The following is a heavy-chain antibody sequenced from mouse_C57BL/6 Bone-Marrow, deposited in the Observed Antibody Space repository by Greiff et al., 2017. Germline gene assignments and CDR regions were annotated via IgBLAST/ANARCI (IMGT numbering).Heavy chain of an antibody. J-gene: IGHJ4*01. V-gene: IGHV1-72*01. Sequence: QVQLQQPGAELVKPGASVKLSCKASGYTFTSYWMHWVKQRPGRGLEWIGRIDPNSGGTKYNEKFKSKATLTVDKPSSTAYMQLSSLTSEDSAVYYCARWGKLRVYAMGYWGQGTSVTVSS. CDR1: GYTFTSYW. CDR2: IDPNSGGT. CDR3: ARWGKLRVYAMGY. D-gene: IGHD1-1*01.